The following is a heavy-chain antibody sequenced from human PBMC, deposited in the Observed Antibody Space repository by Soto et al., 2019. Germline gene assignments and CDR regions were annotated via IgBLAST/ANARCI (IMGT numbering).Heavy chain of an antibody. CDR1: GFTFSAYT. CDR2: IGSSRSYI. Sequence: PGGSLRLSCAASGFTFSAYTMNWVRQAPGKGLEWVSSIGSSRSYIYFADSVKGRFTISRDDAGNSLSLQMNSLRTEDTAVYYCARAVPGSGYPYYYYYYMDVWGKGTTVTVSS. D-gene: IGHD3-3*01. CDR3: ARAVPGSGYPYYYYYYMDV. V-gene: IGHV3-21*01. J-gene: IGHJ6*03.